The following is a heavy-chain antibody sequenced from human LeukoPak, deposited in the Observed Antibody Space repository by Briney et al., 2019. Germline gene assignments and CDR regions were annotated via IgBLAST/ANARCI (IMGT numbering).Heavy chain of an antibody. Sequence: ASVKVSCKASGYTFTSYDINWVRQATGQGLEWMGWMNPNSGNTGYAQKFQGRVTITRNTSISTAYMELSSLRSEDTAVYYCARAARLAVVVITTYYFDYWGQGTLVTVSS. V-gene: IGHV1-8*03. CDR3: ARAARLAVVVITTYYFDY. CDR2: MNPNSGNT. J-gene: IGHJ4*02. CDR1: GYTFTSYD. D-gene: IGHD3-22*01.